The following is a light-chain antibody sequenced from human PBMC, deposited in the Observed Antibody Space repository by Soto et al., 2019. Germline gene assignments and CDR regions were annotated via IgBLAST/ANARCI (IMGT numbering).Light chain of an antibody. CDR1: SSNIGNNY. Sequence: QSVLTQPPSASATPGQWFTISGSGRSSNIGNNYVHWYQQLPGTAPKLLSYRTNQRPSGVPDRSSGSKSGTSAALAISGLRSEDEADYYCATWDDSLNGVFFGGGTKLTVL. CDR2: RTN. CDR3: ATWDDSLNGVF. J-gene: IGLJ2*01. V-gene: IGLV1-47*01.